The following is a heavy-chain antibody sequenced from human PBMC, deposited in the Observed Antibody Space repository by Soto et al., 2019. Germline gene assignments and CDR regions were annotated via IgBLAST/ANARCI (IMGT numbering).Heavy chain of an antibody. Sequence: GGSLRLSCAASGFTFSSYTMTWVRQAPGKGLEWISVIIGSGTSTYYADSVKGRFTISRDNAKNTLYLQMNSLRAEDTAVYYCAREDGSGSYYNVGDYWGQGTLVTVSS. D-gene: IGHD3-10*01. CDR3: AREDGSGSYYNVGDY. CDR2: IIGSGTST. J-gene: IGHJ4*02. V-gene: IGHV3-23*01. CDR1: GFTFSSYT.